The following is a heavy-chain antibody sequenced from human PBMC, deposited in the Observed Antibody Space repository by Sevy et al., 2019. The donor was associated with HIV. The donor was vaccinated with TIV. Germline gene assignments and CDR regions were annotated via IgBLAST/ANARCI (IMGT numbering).Heavy chain of an antibody. J-gene: IGHJ4*02. Sequence: SETLSLTCTVSGGSINTSSYYWGWIRQPPGKGLEWIGNFYYSGSTFYNSSLKSRLTISVDTSKNQFSLKLSSVTAADTALYYCARQARLVEDFGGYFDYWGQGTMVTVSS. V-gene: IGHV4-39*01. CDR2: FYYSGST. CDR3: ARQARLVEDFGGYFDY. CDR1: GGSINTSSYY. D-gene: IGHD3-16*01.